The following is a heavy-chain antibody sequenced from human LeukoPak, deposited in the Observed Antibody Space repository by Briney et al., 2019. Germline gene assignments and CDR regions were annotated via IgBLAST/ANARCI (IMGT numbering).Heavy chain of an antibody. D-gene: IGHD3-10*01. Sequence: ASVKVSCKASGYTFSNSGFSWVRQAPGQGLEYMGWISSQKGNTKYAQKFQGRVTMTTDTSTSTAYVVLGSLTSDDTAVYYCGRDAIGELLFDDWGQGTLVTVSS. J-gene: IGHJ4*02. CDR3: GRDAIGELLFDD. V-gene: IGHV1-18*01. CDR2: ISSQKGNT. CDR1: GYTFSNSG.